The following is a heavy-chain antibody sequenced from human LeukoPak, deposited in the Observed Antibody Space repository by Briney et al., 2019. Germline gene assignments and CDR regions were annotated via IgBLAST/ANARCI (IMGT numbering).Heavy chain of an antibody. CDR2: ISYDGSNK. V-gene: IGHV3-30*18. CDR1: GFTFSSYG. D-gene: IGHD5-24*01. Sequence: PGGSLRLSCAASGFTFSSYGMHWVRQAPGKGLEWVAVISYDGSNKYYADSVKGRFTISRDNSKNTLYLQMNSLRAEDTAVYYCAKGDGSYYYYGMDVWGQGTTVTVSS. J-gene: IGHJ6*02. CDR3: AKGDGSYYYYGMDV.